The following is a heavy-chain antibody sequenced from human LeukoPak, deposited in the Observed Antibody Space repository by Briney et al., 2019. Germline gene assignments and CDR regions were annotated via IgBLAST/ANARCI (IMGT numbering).Heavy chain of an antibody. V-gene: IGHV3-53*05. CDR2: IYSGGKT. CDR3: ASSSAWFLNYAMDV. CDR1: GFTFSSYA. J-gene: IGHJ6*02. D-gene: IGHD6-19*01. Sequence: GGSLRLSCAASGFTFSSYAMHWVRQAPGKGLEWVSVIYSGGKTYYADSVKGRFTISKDNFKNRLYLEMNSLRPEDTAVYYCASSSAWFLNYAMDVWGHGATVTVSS.